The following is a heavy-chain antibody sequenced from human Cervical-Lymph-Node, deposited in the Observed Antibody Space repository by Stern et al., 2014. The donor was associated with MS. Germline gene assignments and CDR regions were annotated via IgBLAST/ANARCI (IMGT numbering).Heavy chain of an antibody. V-gene: IGHV1-69*01. D-gene: IGHD4-17*01. CDR2: IIPIFGTA. CDR3: ARGTGLRHNWFDP. J-gene: IGHJ5*02. CDR1: GCTFSSYA. Sequence: QVQLGQSGAEVKKPGASVKVSCKASGCTFSSYAISWVRQAPGQGLEWMGGIIPIFGTANYAQKVQGRVTITADESTSTAYMELSSLRSEDTAVYYCARGTGLRHNWFDPWGQGTLVTVSS.